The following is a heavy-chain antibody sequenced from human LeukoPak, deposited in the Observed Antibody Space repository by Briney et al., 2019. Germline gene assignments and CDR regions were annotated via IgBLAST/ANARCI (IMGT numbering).Heavy chain of an antibody. CDR3: AISSYGSGSYLNWFDP. Sequence: GASVKVSCRASGYTFTIYGITWVRQAPGQGLEWLGWISAYNGNTDYAQKLQGRVIMTRDTSTSTVYMELSSLRSEDTAVYYCAISSYGSGSYLNWFDPWGQGTLVTVSS. V-gene: IGHV1-18*01. D-gene: IGHD3-10*01. J-gene: IGHJ5*02. CDR1: GYTFTIYG. CDR2: ISAYNGNT.